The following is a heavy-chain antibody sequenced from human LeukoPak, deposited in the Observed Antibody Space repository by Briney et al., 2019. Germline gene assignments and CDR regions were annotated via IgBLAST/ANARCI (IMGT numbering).Heavy chain of an antibody. D-gene: IGHD3-10*01. CDR3: ARGPAWFGELGYGMDV. CDR2: IWYDGSNK. Sequence: GRSLRLSCAASRFTFSSYGMHWVRQAPGKGLEWVAVIWYDGSNKYYADSVKGRFTISRDNSKNTLYLQMNSLRAEDTAVYYCARGPAWFGELGYGMDVWGQGTTVTVSS. V-gene: IGHV3-33*01. J-gene: IGHJ6*02. CDR1: RFTFSSYG.